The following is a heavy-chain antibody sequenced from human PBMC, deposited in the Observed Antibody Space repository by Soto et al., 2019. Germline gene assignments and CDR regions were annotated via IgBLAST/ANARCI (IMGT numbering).Heavy chain of an antibody. V-gene: IGHV1-18*01. CDR2: ISAYNGNT. CDR3: ARVGGIPPDADY. D-gene: IGHD3-10*01. Sequence: QVQLVQSGGEVKKPGASVKVSCKASGYTFMYYGISWVRQAPGHGLEWMGLISAYNGNTTYAQKLQGRVTMTTDTSTSTAYMELRSLRSDDTAVYYCARVGGIPPDADYWGQGTLVTVSS. CDR1: GYTFMYYG. J-gene: IGHJ4*02.